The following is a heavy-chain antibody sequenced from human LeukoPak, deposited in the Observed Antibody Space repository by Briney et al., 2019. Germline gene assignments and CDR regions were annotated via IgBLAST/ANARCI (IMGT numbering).Heavy chain of an antibody. Sequence: PGGSLRLSCAASGFTFDDHAMHWVRQAPGKGLEWVSGINWNGADIDYADSVKGRFTISRDNAKNSLYLQMNSLRAEDTAVYYCARDSRAVGATSDYWGQGTLVTVSS. CDR2: INWNGADI. CDR3: ARDSRAVGATSDY. D-gene: IGHD1-26*01. V-gene: IGHV3-9*01. J-gene: IGHJ4*02. CDR1: GFTFDDHA.